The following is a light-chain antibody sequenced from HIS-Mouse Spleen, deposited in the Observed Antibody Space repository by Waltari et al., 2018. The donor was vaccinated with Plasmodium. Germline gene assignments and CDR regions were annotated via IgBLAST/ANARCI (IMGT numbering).Light chain of an antibody. J-gene: IGKJ2*01. CDR2: WAS. CDR3: QQYYSTPYT. Sequence: DIVMTQSPDSLAVSLRERATINFKSIQRVLYSSNNKNYLAWYQQKPGQPPKLLIYWASTRESGVPDRFSGSGSGIDFTLTISSLQAEDVAVYYCQQYYSTPYTFGQGTKLEIK. CDR1: QRVLYSSNNKNY. V-gene: IGKV4-1*01.